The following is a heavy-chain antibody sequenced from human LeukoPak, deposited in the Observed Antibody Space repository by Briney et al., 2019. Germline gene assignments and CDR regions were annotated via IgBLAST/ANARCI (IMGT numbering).Heavy chain of an antibody. J-gene: IGHJ4*02. CDR2: IYYSGST. V-gene: IGHV4-61*01. D-gene: IGHD3-9*01. CDR1: GGSISGSSYY. Sequence: SETLSLTCSVSGGSISGSSYYWSWIRQPPGKGLEWIGYIYYSGSTNYNPSLKSRVTISVDTSKNQFSLKLSSVTAADTAVYYCARARDDILTGYSGVYFDYWGQGTLVTVSS. CDR3: ARARDDILTGYSGVYFDY.